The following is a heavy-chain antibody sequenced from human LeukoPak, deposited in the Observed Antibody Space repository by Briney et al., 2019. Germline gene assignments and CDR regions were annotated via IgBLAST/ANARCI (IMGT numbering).Heavy chain of an antibody. CDR2: IWYDGSNK. CDR3: ARVTGIQLWLLDY. Sequence: PGGSLRLSCAASGFTFSTYGMHWVRQAPGKGLEWVAVIWYDGSNKYYADSVKGRFTISRDNSKNTLYLQMNSLRAEDTAVYYCARVTGIQLWLLDYWGQGTLVTVSS. CDR1: GFTFSTYG. J-gene: IGHJ4*02. V-gene: IGHV3-33*08. D-gene: IGHD5-18*01.